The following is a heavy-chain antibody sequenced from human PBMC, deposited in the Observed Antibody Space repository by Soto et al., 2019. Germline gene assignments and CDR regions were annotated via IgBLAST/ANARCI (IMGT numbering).Heavy chain of an antibody. CDR1: GGSIGTYY. V-gene: IGHV4-59*08. CDR3: ARGYFGAGSYIDY. Sequence: PSETLSLTCTVSGGSIGTYYWSWIRQPPGKRLEWIGYIYYSGTTNYNPSLKSRVTISVDASKKQISLKLTSVTAADTAVYSCARGYFGAGSYIDYWGRGTLVTVSS. J-gene: IGHJ4*02. CDR2: IYYSGTT. D-gene: IGHD3-10*01.